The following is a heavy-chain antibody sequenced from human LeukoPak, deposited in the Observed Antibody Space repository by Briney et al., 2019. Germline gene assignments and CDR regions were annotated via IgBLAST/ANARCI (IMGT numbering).Heavy chain of an antibody. D-gene: IGHD4-11*01. V-gene: IGHV3-30*04. J-gene: IGHJ4*02. CDR2: ISYDGSNK. Sequence: GGSLRLSCAASGFTFSSYAMHWVRQAPGKGLEWVAVISYDGSNKYYADSVKGRFTISRDNSKNTLYLQMNSLRAEDTAVYYCAKGLRLDYFDYWGQGTLVTVSS. CDR3: AKGLRLDYFDY. CDR1: GFTFSSYA.